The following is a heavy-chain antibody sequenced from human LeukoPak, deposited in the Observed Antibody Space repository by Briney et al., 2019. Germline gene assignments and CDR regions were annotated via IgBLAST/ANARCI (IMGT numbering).Heavy chain of an antibody. V-gene: IGHV4-59*01. Sequence: SETLSLTCTVSGGSISSYHWSWIRQPPGKGLEWIGYIYYSGSTSYNPSLTSRVTISVDTSKNQFSLKLSSVTAADTAVYYCARERWFGEFYWFDPWGQGTLVTVSS. CDR3: ARERWFGEFYWFDP. J-gene: IGHJ5*02. CDR2: IYYSGST. CDR1: GGSISSYH. D-gene: IGHD3-10*01.